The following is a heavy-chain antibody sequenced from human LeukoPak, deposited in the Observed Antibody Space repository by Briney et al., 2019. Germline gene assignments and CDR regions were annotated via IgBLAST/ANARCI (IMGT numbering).Heavy chain of an antibody. J-gene: IGHJ4*02. Sequence: GESLKISCKGSGYSFTNYWIGWVRQMPGKGLEWMGIIYPGDSDTRYSPSFQGQITISADKSISTAYLQWSGLRASDTAMYYCARLVTTVMPLGYWGQGTLVTVSS. CDR1: GYSFTNYW. D-gene: IGHD3-16*01. CDR2: IYPGDSDT. V-gene: IGHV5-51*01. CDR3: ARLVTTVMPLGY.